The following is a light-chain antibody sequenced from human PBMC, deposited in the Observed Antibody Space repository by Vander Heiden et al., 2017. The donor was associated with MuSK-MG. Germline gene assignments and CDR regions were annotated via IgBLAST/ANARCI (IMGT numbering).Light chain of an antibody. CDR1: QSISSY. V-gene: IGKV1-39*01. Sequence: DIQMTQSPSSLSASVGDRVTITCRASQSISSYLNWYQQKPGKAPKLLIYAASSLQSGVPSRFSGSGSGTDFTLTISSLQPEDFATYYCQQYDSALAITFGQGTRLEIK. J-gene: IGKJ5*01. CDR2: AAS. CDR3: QQYDSALAIT.